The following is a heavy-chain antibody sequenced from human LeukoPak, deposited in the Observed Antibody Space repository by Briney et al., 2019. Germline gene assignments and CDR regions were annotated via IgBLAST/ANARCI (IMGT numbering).Heavy chain of an antibody. D-gene: IGHD3-16*01. CDR2: ISGSGGNT. CDR3: ARARSYGDY. CDR1: RFTFSSYA. J-gene: IGHJ4*02. V-gene: IGHV3-23*01. Sequence: GGSLRLSCAASRFTFSSYAMSWVRQAPGKGLEWVSAISGSGGNTYYADSVKGRFTISRDNAKNSLYLQMNSLRAEDTAVYYCARARSYGDYWGQGTLVTVSS.